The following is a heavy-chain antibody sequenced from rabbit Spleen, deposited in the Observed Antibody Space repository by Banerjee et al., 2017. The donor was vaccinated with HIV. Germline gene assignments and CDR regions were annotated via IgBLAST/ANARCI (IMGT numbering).Heavy chain of an antibody. CDR3: ARYVSGSDYPYYFNL. J-gene: IGHJ4*01. Sequence: QSLEESGGDLVKPGASLTLTCTVSGFSLSSGYDMCWVRQAPGKGLEWIGCIYSSSGITWYASWAKGRFTISKTSSTTVTLQMTSLTVADTATYFCARYVSGSDYPYYFNLWGQGTLVTVS. V-gene: IGHV1S40*01. CDR2: IYSSSGIT. D-gene: IGHD1-1*01. CDR1: GFSLSSGYD.